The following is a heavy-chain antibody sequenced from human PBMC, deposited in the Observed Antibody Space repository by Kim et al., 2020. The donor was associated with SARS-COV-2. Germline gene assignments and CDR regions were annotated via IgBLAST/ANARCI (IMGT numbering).Heavy chain of an antibody. CDR2: ISWNSGSI. V-gene: IGHV3-9*01. CDR3: AKDLGGGYSSGWYNPFDY. Sequence: GGSLRLSCAASGFTFDDYAMHWVRQAPGKGLEWVSGISWNSGSIGYADSVKGRFTISRDNAKNSLYLQMNSLRAEDTALYYCAKDLGGGYSSGWYNPFDYWGQGTLVTVSS. J-gene: IGHJ4*02. CDR1: GFTFDDYA. D-gene: IGHD6-19*01.